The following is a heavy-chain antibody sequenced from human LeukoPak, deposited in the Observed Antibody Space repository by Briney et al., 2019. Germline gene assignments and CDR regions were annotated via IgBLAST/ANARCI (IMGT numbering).Heavy chain of an antibody. CDR1: GFTFSSYA. CDR2: ISGSGGGT. CDR3: AKDYYDSSGYYHAEPFDY. D-gene: IGHD3-22*01. V-gene: IGHV3-23*01. Sequence: GGSLRLSCAASGFTFSSYAMSWVRQAPGKGLEWVSAISGSGGGTYYADSVKGRFTISRDNSKNTLYLQMNSLRAEDTAVYYCAKDYYDSSGYYHAEPFDYWGQGTLVTVSS. J-gene: IGHJ4*02.